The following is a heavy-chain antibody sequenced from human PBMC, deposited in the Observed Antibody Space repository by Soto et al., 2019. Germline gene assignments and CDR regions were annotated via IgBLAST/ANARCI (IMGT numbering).Heavy chain of an antibody. CDR1: GGSFSGYY. CDR2: INHSGST. CDR3: ARGVYCSGGSCYSWVDY. J-gene: IGHJ4*02. V-gene: IGHV4-34*01. Sequence: QVQLQQWGAGLLKPSETLSLTCAVYGGSFSGYYWSWIRQPPGKGLEWIGEINHSGSTNYNPSLKSRVTISVDTSKNQFYLKLSSVTAADTAVYYCARGVYCSGGSCYSWVDYWGQGTLVTVSS. D-gene: IGHD2-15*01.